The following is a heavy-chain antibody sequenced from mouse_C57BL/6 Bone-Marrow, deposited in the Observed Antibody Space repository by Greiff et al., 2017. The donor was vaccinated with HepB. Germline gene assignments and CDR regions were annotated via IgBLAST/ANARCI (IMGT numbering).Heavy chain of an antibody. CDR3: ARGVFITTVVATYWYFDV. D-gene: IGHD1-1*01. CDR1: GYTFTSYW. Sequence: QVQLQQPGAELVMPGASVKLSCKASGYTFTSYWMHWVKQRPGQGLEWIGEIDPSDSYPNYNQKFKGKSTLTVDKSSSTAYMQLSSLTSEHSAVYYCARGVFITTVVATYWYFDVWGTGTTVTVSS. V-gene: IGHV1-69*01. J-gene: IGHJ1*03. CDR2: IDPSDSYP.